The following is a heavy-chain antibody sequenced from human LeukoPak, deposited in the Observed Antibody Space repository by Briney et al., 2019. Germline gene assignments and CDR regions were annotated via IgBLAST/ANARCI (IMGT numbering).Heavy chain of an antibody. D-gene: IGHD2-21*01. CDR2: IYYSGST. V-gene: IGHV4-39*07. Sequence: SETLSLTCTVSGGSISSSSYYWGWIRQPPGKGLEWIGSIYYSGSTYYNPSLKSRVTISVDTSKNQFSLKLSSVTAADTAVYYCASSPREGGIPCRFQHWGQGTLVTVSS. J-gene: IGHJ1*01. CDR1: GGSISSSSYY. CDR3: ASSPREGGIPCRFQH.